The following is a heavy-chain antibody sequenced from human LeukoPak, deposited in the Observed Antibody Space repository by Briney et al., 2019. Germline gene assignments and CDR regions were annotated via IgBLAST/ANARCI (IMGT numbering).Heavy chain of an antibody. CDR2: IKQDGSEK. D-gene: IGHD3-22*01. V-gene: IGHV3-7*01. CDR1: GFTFSSYW. J-gene: IGHJ4*02. CDR3: ARDGAYYDSSGYGPFDY. Sequence: GGSLRLSCAASGFTFSSYWMSWVRQAPGKGLEWVANIKQDGSEKYYVDSVKGRFTISRDNAKNSLYLQMNSLRAEDTAVYYCARDGAYYDSSGYGPFDYWGQGTLVTVSS.